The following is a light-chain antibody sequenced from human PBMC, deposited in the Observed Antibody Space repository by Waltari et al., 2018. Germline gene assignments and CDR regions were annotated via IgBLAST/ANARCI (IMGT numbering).Light chain of an antibody. J-gene: IGLJ2*01. V-gene: IGLV1-40*01. Sequence: QSVLTQPPSVSGAPGQRVTIPCTGRWSNIGAGHVVHWYQQLPGKAPTLLIYGINTRPPGVPDRFFGSKSGTSASLAIPGLQPEDEADYYCQSYDTSLGVVFGGGTKLTVL. CDR2: GIN. CDR3: QSYDTSLGVV. CDR1: WSNIGAGHV.